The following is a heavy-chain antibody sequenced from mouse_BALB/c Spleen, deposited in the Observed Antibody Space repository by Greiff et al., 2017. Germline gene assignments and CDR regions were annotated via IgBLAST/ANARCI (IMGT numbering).Heavy chain of an antibody. V-gene: IGHV1S81*02. CDR2: INPSNGGT. Sequence: QVQLQQPGAELVKPGASVKLSCKASGYTFTSYYMYWVKQRPGQGLEWIGGINPSNGGTNFNEKFKSKATLTVDKSSSTAYMQLSSLTSEDSAVYHCTRDYYGSSYFDYWGQGTTLTVSS. CDR3: TRDYYGSSYFDY. J-gene: IGHJ2*01. CDR1: GYTFTSYY. D-gene: IGHD1-1*01.